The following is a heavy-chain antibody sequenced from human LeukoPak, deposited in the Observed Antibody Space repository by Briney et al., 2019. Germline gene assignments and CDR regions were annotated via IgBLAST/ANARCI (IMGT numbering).Heavy chain of an antibody. CDR1: GVSVNSHY. CDR2: LHHSENS. Sequence: SQTLSLTCSVSGVSVNSHYWGWIPQSPGKGLEGIAYLHHSENSNSTPSRKSRVTTSVDTTRNHFSLKLTSVTAADTAIYYCARGSTGQYDPWGQGILVTVSS. V-gene: IGHV4-59*02. CDR3: ARGSTGQYDP. D-gene: IGHD1-14*01. J-gene: IGHJ5*02.